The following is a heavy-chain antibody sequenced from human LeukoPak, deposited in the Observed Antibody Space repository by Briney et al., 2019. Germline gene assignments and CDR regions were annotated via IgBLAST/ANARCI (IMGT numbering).Heavy chain of an antibody. Sequence: ASVKVSCKASGYTLTSYVINWVRQATGRGLEWMGWMNPNSGRTGYAQNFQGRITITRNTSISTAYMELSSRRSEDTAVYYCTREASSRYFDCWGQATLVTVCS. CDR1: GYTLTSYV. J-gene: IGHJ4*02. V-gene: IGHV1-8*01. CDR3: TREASSRYFDC. CDR2: MNPNSGRT.